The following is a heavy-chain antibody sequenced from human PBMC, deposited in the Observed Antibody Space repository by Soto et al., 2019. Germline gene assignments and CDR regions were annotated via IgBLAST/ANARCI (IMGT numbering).Heavy chain of an antibody. Sequence: QVHLVQSGAEVKKPGASVRVSCKTSGYTFTNKVIHWVRQAPGQRLEWMGWVNAGNDNTKWSREFQGRLTLTKDTSATTAYMELSSLTSEDTAIYFCAREVPYGYSRFDYWGQGTLVTVSS. CDR1: GYTFTNKV. CDR3: AREVPYGYSRFDY. J-gene: IGHJ4*02. D-gene: IGHD5-18*01. CDR2: VNAGNDNT. V-gene: IGHV1-3*01.